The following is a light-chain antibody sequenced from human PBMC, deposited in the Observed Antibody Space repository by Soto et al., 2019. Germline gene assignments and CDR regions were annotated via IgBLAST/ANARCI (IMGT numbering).Light chain of an antibody. Sequence: QTVVTQAPSLTVSPGGTVTLTCASSTGAVTSDNLPSWFQQKPGQAPRALIYSTNNKHSWTPARFSGSLLGDKAALTLAGVQPEDEAEYYCLIYYGGARVFGGGTKLTVL. V-gene: IGLV7-43*01. J-gene: IGLJ2*01. CDR1: TGAVTSDNL. CDR3: LIYYGGARV. CDR2: STN.